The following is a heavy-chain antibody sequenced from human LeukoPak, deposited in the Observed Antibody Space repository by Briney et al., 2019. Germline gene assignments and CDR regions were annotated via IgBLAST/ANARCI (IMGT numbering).Heavy chain of an antibody. CDR3: ATIAVAVHFDY. Sequence: PSETLSLTCAVSGYSISSGYYWGWIRQPPGKGLEWNGSIYHSGSTYYNPSLKSRVTISVDTSKNQFSLKLSSVTAANTAVYYCATIAVAVHFDYWGQGTLVTVSS. D-gene: IGHD6-19*01. V-gene: IGHV4-38-2*01. J-gene: IGHJ4*02. CDR1: GYSISSGYY. CDR2: IYHSGST.